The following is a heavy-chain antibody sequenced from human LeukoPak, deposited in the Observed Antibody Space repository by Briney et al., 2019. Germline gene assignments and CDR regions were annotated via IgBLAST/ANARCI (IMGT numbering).Heavy chain of an antibody. Sequence: SETLSLTCTVSGGSISSYYWSWIRQPPEKGLEWIGYIYHSGSTYYNPSLKSRVTISVDRSKNQFSLKLSSVTAADTAVYYCARGGYCSSTSCYARGAFDIWGQGTMVTVSS. CDR2: IYHSGST. D-gene: IGHD2-2*01. CDR3: ARGGYCSSTSCYARGAFDI. V-gene: IGHV4-59*12. J-gene: IGHJ3*02. CDR1: GGSISSYY.